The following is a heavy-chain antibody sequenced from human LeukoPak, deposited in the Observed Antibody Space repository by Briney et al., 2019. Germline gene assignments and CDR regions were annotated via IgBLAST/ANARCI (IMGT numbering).Heavy chain of an antibody. J-gene: IGHJ4*02. CDR3: ARDGVNSGSYGYYFDY. CDR2: ISYDGSNK. D-gene: IGHD1-26*01. CDR1: GFTFSSYG. V-gene: IGHV3-30*04. Sequence: PGGSLRLSCAASGFTFSSYGMHWVSLAPGKGLEWVAVISYDGSNKYYADSVQFRFTISRDNSKNTLYLQMNSLRAEDTAVYYCARDGVNSGSYGYYFDYWGQGTLVTVSS.